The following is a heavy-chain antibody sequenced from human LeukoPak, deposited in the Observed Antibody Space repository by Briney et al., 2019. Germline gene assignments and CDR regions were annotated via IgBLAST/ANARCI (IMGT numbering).Heavy chain of an antibody. CDR2: IRYDGSNK. CDR1: GLVFSSYG. CDR3: AKQVYGETGYFDY. J-gene: IGHJ4*02. Sequence: GGSLRLSCAASGLVFSSYGMHWLGQAPAKERAWVAFIRYDGSNKFYADSVKGRFTISRDNSKNTLYLQTNSLRAEDTALYYCAKQVYGETGYFDYWGQGTLVTVSS. V-gene: IGHV3-30*02. D-gene: IGHD5/OR15-5a*01.